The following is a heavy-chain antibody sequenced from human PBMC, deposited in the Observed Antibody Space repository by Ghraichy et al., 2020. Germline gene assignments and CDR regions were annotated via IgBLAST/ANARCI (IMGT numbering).Heavy chain of an antibody. CDR2: INHSGST. Sequence: SETLSLTCAVYGGSFSGYYWSWIRQLPGKGLEWIGEINHSGSTNYNPSLKSRVTISVDTSKNQFSLKLSSVTAADTAVYYCARALYSSSWYLGSWFDPWGQGTLVTVSS. J-gene: IGHJ5*02. CDR3: ARALYSSSWYLGSWFDP. CDR1: GGSFSGYY. D-gene: IGHD6-13*01. V-gene: IGHV4-34*01.